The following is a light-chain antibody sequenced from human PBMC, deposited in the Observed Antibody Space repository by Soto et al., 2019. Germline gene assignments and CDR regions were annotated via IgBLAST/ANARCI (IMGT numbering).Light chain of an antibody. V-gene: IGLV1-40*01. CDR2: GNT. J-gene: IGLJ3*02. CDR3: QSYDSSLSGGV. CDR1: SSNIVAIYD. Sequence: QSVLTQPPSVSGAPGQRVTISCTGSSSNIVAIYDVHWYQQLPGTAPKLLIYGNTNRPSGVPDRFSGSKSGTSASLAITGLQAVDEADYYCQSYDSSLSGGVFGGGTKLTVL.